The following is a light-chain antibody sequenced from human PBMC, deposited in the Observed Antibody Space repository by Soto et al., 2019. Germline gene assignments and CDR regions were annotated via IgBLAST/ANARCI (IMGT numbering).Light chain of an antibody. J-gene: IGKJ4*01. CDR2: KAS. Sequence: DIQMTQSPSTLSASVGDRVTITCRASQSISIWMAWYQQKPGKAPKLLIYKASSLERGVPSRFSGSGSETEFTLTISSLQPDDFASYYCQEYNSYSFGGGTKVEIK. V-gene: IGKV1-5*03. CDR3: QEYNSYS. CDR1: QSISIW.